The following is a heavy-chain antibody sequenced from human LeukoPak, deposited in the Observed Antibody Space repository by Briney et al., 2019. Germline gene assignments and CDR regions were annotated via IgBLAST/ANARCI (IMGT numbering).Heavy chain of an antibody. D-gene: IGHD3-3*01. Sequence: GGSLRLSCAASGFTFDDYAMHWVRQAPGKGLEWVSGISWNSGSIGYADSVKGRFTISRDNAKNSLYLQMNSLRAEDTAVYYCARGGRSSYDAFDIWGQGTMVTVSS. CDR3: ARGGRSSYDAFDI. CDR1: GFTFDDYA. V-gene: IGHV3-9*01. CDR2: ISWNSGSI. J-gene: IGHJ3*02.